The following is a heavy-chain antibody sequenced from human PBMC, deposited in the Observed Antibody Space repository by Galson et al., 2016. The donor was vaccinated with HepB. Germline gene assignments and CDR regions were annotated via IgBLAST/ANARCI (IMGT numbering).Heavy chain of an antibody. J-gene: IGHJ4*02. CDR2: FDADDGNT. D-gene: IGHD1-7*01. Sequence: SVKVSCKASGYTFTNYAIHWARQAPGQGLEWMGWFDADDGNTYYSQKFQGRVTLTGDTSATTAFMELSSLRSEDTAVFYCAREGNYVDFDYWGQGTLVTVSS. CDR3: AREGNYVDFDY. V-gene: IGHV1-3*01. CDR1: GYTFTNYA.